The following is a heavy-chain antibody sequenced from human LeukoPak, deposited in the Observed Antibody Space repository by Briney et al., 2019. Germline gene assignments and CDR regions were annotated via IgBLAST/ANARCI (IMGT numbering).Heavy chain of an antibody. J-gene: IGHJ6*03. Sequence: GASVKVSCKSSGYKLTSHGISWVRQAPGQGLEWMGWIGPYNGNTKYAQKLQGRVTMTTDTSTSTAYMELRSLRSDDTAVYYCARDGLTLRLGELSLNPSLEYYYYYMDVWGKGTTVTVSS. CDR1: GYKLTSHG. V-gene: IGHV1-18*01. CDR2: IGPYNGNT. CDR3: ARDGLTLRLGELSLNPSLEYYYYYMDV. D-gene: IGHD3-16*02.